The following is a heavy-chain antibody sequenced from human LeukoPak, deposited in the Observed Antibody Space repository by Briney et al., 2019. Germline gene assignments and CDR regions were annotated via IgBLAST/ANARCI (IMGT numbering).Heavy chain of an antibody. CDR2: IYHSGST. V-gene: IGHV4-59*01. Sequence: PSETLSLTCTVSGGSISSNYWSWIRQPPGKGLEWIGYIYHSGSTNYNPSLKSRVTISVDTSKNQFSLMLSSVTAADTAVYYCARYSAPVTSIDYRGQGTLVTVSS. CDR1: GGSISSNY. J-gene: IGHJ4*02. D-gene: IGHD2-21*02. CDR3: ARYSAPVTSIDY.